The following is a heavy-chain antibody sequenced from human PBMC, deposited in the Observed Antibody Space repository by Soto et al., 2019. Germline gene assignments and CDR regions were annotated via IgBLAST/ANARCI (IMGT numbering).Heavy chain of an antibody. J-gene: IGHJ2*01. D-gene: IGHD3-22*01. CDR3: AHRLRDYYDSSGYYYHWYFDL. Sequence: QITLKESGPTLVKPTQTLTLTCTFSGFSLSTSGVGVGWIRQPPGKALEGLALIYWDDDKRYSPSLKGRLTITKDTSKNQVVLTMTNMDPVDTATYYCAHRLRDYYDSSGYYYHWYFDLWGRGTLVTVSS. CDR2: IYWDDDK. V-gene: IGHV2-5*02. CDR1: GFSLSTSGVG.